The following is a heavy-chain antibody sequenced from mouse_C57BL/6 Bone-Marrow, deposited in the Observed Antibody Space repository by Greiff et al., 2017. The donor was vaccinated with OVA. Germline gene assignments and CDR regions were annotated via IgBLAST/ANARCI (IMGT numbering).Heavy chain of an antibody. J-gene: IGHJ4*01. V-gene: IGHV1-69*01. D-gene: IGHD2-10*02. CDR1: GYTFTSYW. CDR2: IDPSDSYT. CDR3: AREGYVSYGTYPYYAMDY. Sequence: VLLQQPGAELVMPGASVKLSCKASGYTFTSYWMHWVKQRPGQGLEWIGAIDPSDSYTNYKQKFKGKFTLTGDKSSSTAYMQLSSLTSEDSAVYYCAREGYVSYGTYPYYAMDYWGQGTSLTVSS.